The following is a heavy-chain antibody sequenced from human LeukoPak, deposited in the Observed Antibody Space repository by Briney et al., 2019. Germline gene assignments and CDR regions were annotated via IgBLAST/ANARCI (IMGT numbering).Heavy chain of an antibody. CDR1: GGSICSGGYS. CDR2: IYHSGST. Sequence: PSQTLSLTCAVSGGSICSGGYSWSWIRQPPGKGLEWIGYIYHSGSTYYNPSLKSRVTISVDRSKNQFSLKLSSVTAADAAVYYYARTYYYGSGRIYWFDPWGQGTLVTVSS. D-gene: IGHD3-10*01. J-gene: IGHJ5*02. CDR3: ARTYYYGSGRIYWFDP. V-gene: IGHV4-30-2*01.